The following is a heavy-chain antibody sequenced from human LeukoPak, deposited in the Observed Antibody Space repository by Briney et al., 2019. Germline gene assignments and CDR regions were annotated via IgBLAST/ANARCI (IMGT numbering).Heavy chain of an antibody. V-gene: IGHV4-30-4*08. CDR3: ARDGPRYLNNWFDP. CDR1: GGSISSGDYY. Sequence: SETLSLTCTVSGGSISSGDYYWSWIRQPPGKGLEWIGYIYYSGSTYYNPSLKSRVTISVDTSKNQFSLKLSSVTAADTAVYYCARDGPRYLNNWFDPWGQGTLVTVSS. J-gene: IGHJ5*02. CDR2: IYYSGST. D-gene: IGHD2-2*02.